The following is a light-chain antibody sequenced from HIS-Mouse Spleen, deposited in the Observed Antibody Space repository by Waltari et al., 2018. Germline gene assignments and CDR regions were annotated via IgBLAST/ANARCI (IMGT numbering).Light chain of an antibody. CDR2: WAS. J-gene: IGKJ2*01. V-gene: IGKV4-1*01. CDR1: QSVLYSSNNKNY. CDR3: QQYYSTPYT. Sequence: DIVMSQSPDSLAVSLGEGATINCKSSQSVLYSSNNKNYLAWYQQKPGQPPKLPIYWASTRESGVPDRFSGSGSGTDFTLTISSLQAEDVAVYYCQQYYSTPYTFGQGTKLEIK.